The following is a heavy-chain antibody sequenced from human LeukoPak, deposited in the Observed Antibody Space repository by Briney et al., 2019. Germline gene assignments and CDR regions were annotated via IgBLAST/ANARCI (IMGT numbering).Heavy chain of an antibody. D-gene: IGHD6-6*01. V-gene: IGHV3-30*02. CDR2: ISYDGTNK. CDR3: ARVRESSSLGYYYYYMDV. CDR1: GFTFSTYG. J-gene: IGHJ6*03. Sequence: GGSLRLSCAASGFTFSTYGMHWVRQAPGKGLEWVTFISYDGTNKNYADSVKGRFTISRGNAKNSLYLQMNSLRAEDTAVYYCARVRESSSLGYYYYYMDVWGKGTTVTVSS.